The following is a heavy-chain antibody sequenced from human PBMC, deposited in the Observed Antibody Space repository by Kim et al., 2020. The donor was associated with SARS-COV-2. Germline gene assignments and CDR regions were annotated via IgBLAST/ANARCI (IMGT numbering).Heavy chain of an antibody. J-gene: IGHJ4*02. CDR3: AKASAVIGLFDY. D-gene: IGHD2-21*01. V-gene: IGHV3-23*01. Sequence: YAAAVKGRFTISRDNAKNTLSLQMNSLRAEDTAVYYCAKASAVIGLFDYWGQGALVTVSS.